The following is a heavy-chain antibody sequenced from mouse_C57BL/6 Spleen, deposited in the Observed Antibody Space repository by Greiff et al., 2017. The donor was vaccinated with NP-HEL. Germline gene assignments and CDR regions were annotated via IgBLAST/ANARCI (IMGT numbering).Heavy chain of an antibody. CDR3: ARYYGSSYWYFDV. Sequence: VQLQQPGAELVKPGASVKMSCKASGYTFTSYWITWVKQRPGQGLEWIGDIYPGSGSTNYNEMFKSKATLTVDTSSSTAYMQLSSLTSEDSAVYYCARYYGSSYWYFDVWGTGTTVTVSS. D-gene: IGHD1-1*01. CDR2: IYPGSGST. V-gene: IGHV1-55*01. CDR1: GYTFTSYW. J-gene: IGHJ1*03.